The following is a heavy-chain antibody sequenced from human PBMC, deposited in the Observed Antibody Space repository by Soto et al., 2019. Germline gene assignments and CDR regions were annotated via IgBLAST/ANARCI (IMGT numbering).Heavy chain of an antibody. CDR1: GFTFSSYA. D-gene: IGHD3-10*01. CDR3: ARELRGFGESLVGYYGMDV. J-gene: IGHJ6*02. CDR2: ISYDGSNK. V-gene: IGHV3-30-3*01. Sequence: ESGGGVVQPGRSLRLSCAASGFTFSSYAMHWVRQAPGKGLEWVAVISYDGSNKYYADSVKGRFTISRDNSKNTLYLQMNSLRAEDTAVYYCARELRGFGESLVGYYGMDVWGQGTTVTVSS.